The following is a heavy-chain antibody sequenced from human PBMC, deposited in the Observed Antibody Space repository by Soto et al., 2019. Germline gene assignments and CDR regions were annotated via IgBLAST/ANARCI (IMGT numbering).Heavy chain of an antibody. CDR3: ARDPGVGDIGDY. CDR2: IYSGGNT. Sequence: DVQLVESGGGLVLRGGSLRLSCAASGFTVGSASMSWVRQAPGKGLEWVAGIYSGGNTYYADSVKGRFTISRDTSKNRLYLQMNSLRAEDAAIYYCARDPGVGDIGDYWGQGTLVTVSS. J-gene: IGHJ4*02. CDR1: GFTVGSAS. D-gene: IGHD4-17*01. V-gene: IGHV3-66*01.